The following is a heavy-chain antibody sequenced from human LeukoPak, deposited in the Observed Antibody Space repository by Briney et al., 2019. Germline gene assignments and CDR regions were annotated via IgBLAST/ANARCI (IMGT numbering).Heavy chain of an antibody. CDR1: GFTVSSNY. Sequence: GGSLRLSCAASGFTVSSNYMSWVRQAPGKGLEWVSVIYSGGSTYYADSVKGRFTISRDNSKNTLYLQMNSLRAEDTAVYYCARVLRYYDSSGYGYYFDYWGQGTLVTVYS. CDR3: ARVLRYYDSSGYGYYFDY. J-gene: IGHJ4*02. V-gene: IGHV3-53*01. D-gene: IGHD3-22*01. CDR2: IYSGGST.